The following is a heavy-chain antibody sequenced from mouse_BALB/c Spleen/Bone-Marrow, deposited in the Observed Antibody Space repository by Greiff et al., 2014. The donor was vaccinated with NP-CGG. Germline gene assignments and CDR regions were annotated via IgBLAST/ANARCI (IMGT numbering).Heavy chain of an antibody. CDR2: FHPYNDDT. CDR1: GYTFTTYP. CDR3: TRGGGFAY. J-gene: IGHJ3*01. Sequence: QVQLQQPGAELVKPGASVKMSCKAFGYTFTTYPIEWMKQNHGKSLERIGNFHPYNDDTKYNEKFKGKAKLTVEKSSSTVYLELSRLTAEYSGFFFWTRGGGFAYWGQGTLVTVSA. V-gene: IGHV1-47*01.